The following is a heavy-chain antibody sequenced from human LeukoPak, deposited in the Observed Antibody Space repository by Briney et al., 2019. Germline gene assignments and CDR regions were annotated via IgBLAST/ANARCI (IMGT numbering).Heavy chain of an antibody. Sequence: ASVKVSCKASGYTFTGYYMHLVRQAPGQGLEWMGRINPNSGGTNYAQKFQGRVTMTRDTSISTAYMELSRLRPDDTAVYYCAMSRSAGIVVVVAARTVDWGQGTLLTVSS. CDR1: GYTFTGYY. CDR2: INPNSGGT. J-gene: IGHJ4*02. CDR3: AMSRSAGIVVVVAARTVD. D-gene: IGHD2-15*01. V-gene: IGHV1-2*06.